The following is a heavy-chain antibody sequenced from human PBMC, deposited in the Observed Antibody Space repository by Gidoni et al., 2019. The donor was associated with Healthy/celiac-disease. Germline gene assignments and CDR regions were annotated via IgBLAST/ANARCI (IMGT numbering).Heavy chain of an antibody. Sequence: EVQLVESGGGLVQPGGSLRLSGAASGFTVSSNYMSLVRQAPGKGLEWVSVIYSGGSTYYADSVKGRFTISRDNSKNTLYLQMNSLRAEDTAVYYCAAYYYDSSGYPNWGQGTLVTVSS. CDR2: IYSGGST. J-gene: IGHJ4*02. D-gene: IGHD3-22*01. V-gene: IGHV3-66*01. CDR3: AAYYYDSSGYPN. CDR1: GFTVSSNY.